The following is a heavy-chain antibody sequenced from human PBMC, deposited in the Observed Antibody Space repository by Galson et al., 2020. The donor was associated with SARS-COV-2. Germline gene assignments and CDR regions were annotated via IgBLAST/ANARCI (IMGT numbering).Heavy chain of an antibody. CDR2: ISWNSGSI. D-gene: IGHD6-13*01. V-gene: IGHV3-9*03. CDR1: GFTFDDYA. Sequence: GGSLRLSCAASGFTFDDYAMHWVRQAPGKGLEWVSGISWNSGSIGYADSVKGRFTISRDNAKNSLYLQMNSLRAEDMALYYCAKGRIAAAGRGDAFDIWGQGTMVTVSS. CDR3: AKGRIAAAGRGDAFDI. J-gene: IGHJ3*02.